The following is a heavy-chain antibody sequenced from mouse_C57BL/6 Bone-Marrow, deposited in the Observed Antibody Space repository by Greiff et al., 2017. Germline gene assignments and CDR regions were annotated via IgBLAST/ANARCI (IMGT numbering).Heavy chain of an antibody. V-gene: IGHV1-59*01. Sequence: QVQLKQPGAELVRPGTSVKLSCKASGYTFTSYWLHWVKQRPGQGLEWIGVIDPSDSYTNYNPKFKGKATLTVDTSSSTAYMQLSSLTSEDSAVYYGARHYGSSYYWYFDVWGTGTTVTVSA. D-gene: IGHD1-1*01. CDR3: ARHYGSSYYWYFDV. CDR1: GYTFTSYW. CDR2: IDPSDSYT. J-gene: IGHJ1*03.